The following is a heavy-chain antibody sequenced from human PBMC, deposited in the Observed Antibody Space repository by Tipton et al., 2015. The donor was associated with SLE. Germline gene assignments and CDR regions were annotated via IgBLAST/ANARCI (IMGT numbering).Heavy chain of an antibody. CDR2: IYYSGST. CDR3: ARNGVGTTAYFDY. J-gene: IGHJ4*02. V-gene: IGHV4-59*11. Sequence: LRLSCTVSGGSISSHYWSWIRQPPGKGLEWIGYIYYSGSTNYNPSLKSRVTISVDTSKNQFSLKLSSVTAADTAVYYCARNGVGTTAYFDYWGQGTLVTVSS. D-gene: IGHD1-26*01. CDR1: GGSISSHY.